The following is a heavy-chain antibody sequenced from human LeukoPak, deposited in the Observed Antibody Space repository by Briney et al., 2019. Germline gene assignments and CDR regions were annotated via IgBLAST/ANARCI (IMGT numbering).Heavy chain of an antibody. V-gene: IGHV3-30*02. J-gene: IGHJ4*02. CDR2: IRYDGSNK. Sequence: GGSLRLSCAASGFTFSSYGMHWVRQAPGKGLEWVAFIRYDGSNKYYADSVKGRFTISRDNSKNTLYLQMNSLRAEDTAVYYCAKDRDSQNSGYDPRDYFDYWGQGTLVTVSS. CDR3: AKDRDSQNSGYDPRDYFDY. CDR1: GFTFSSYG. D-gene: IGHD5-12*01.